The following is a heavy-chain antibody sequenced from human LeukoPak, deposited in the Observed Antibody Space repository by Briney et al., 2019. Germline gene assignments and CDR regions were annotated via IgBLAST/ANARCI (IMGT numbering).Heavy chain of an antibody. CDR2: ISSSGSTI. CDR1: GFTFSDYY. D-gene: IGHD2-2*01. Sequence: GGSLRLSCAASGFTFSDYYMNWIRQAPGKGLEWVSYISSSGSTINYADSVEGRFTISRDNAKNSLYLQINSLRADDTAVYYCARGKSRLVDSFDCWGQGTLVTVSS. CDR3: ARGKSRLVDSFDC. J-gene: IGHJ4*02. V-gene: IGHV3-11*01.